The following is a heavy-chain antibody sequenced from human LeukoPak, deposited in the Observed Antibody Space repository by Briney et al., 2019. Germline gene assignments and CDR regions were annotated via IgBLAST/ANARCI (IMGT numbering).Heavy chain of an antibody. J-gene: IGHJ3*02. CDR3: ARGSTRRSAFDI. CDR1: GFIGSSKY. CDR2: IYSGGST. V-gene: IGHV3-53*01. Sequence: PGGSLRLSCAASGFIGSSKYMSWVRQAPGKGLEWVSVIYSGGSTYYAESVKGRFTISRDNSKNTLYLQMNSLRAEDKAVYYCARGSTRRSAFDIWGQGTMVTVSS. D-gene: IGHD6-13*01.